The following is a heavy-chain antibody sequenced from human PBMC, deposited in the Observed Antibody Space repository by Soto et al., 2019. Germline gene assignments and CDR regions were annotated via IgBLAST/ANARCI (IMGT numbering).Heavy chain of an antibody. J-gene: IGHJ4*02. Sequence: GGSLRLSCAASGFTFSSYAMSWVRQAPGKGLEWVSAISGSGGSTYYADSVKGRFTISRDNSKNTLYLQMNSLRAEDTAVYYCAKDREDKMATILMRGFDYWGQGTLVTVSS. CDR2: ISGSGGST. CDR3: AKDREDKMATILMRGFDY. D-gene: IGHD5-12*01. CDR1: GFTFSSYA. V-gene: IGHV3-23*01.